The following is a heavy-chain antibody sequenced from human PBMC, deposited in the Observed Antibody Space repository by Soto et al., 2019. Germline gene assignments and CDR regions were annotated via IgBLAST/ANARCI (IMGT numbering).Heavy chain of an antibody. CDR3: AKRSYSSGWSPTGGNYFDY. J-gene: IGHJ4*02. V-gene: IGHV3-23*01. CDR1: GFTFSSYA. CDR2: ISGSGGST. D-gene: IGHD6-19*01. Sequence: AGGSLRLSCAASGFTFSSYAMSWVRQAPGKGLEWVSAISGSGGSTYYADSVKGRFTISRDNSKNTLYLQMNSLRAEDTAVYYCAKRSYSSGWSPTGGNYFDYWGQGTLVTAPQ.